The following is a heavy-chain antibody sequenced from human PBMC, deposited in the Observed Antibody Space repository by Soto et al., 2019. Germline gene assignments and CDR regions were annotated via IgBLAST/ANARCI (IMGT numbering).Heavy chain of an antibody. J-gene: IGHJ4*02. CDR1: GFTFGNYW. V-gene: IGHV3-7*03. D-gene: IGHD2-2*01. CDR3: VRDRGSSTFDY. CDR2: MKEDGGEI. Sequence: GGSLRLSCVASGFTFGNYWMAWVRQPPGKGLEWVANMKEDGGEINYVDSVKARLTISRDNAKNSLYLQMNSLRVEDTAVYYGVRDRGSSTFDYWGRGTPGTV.